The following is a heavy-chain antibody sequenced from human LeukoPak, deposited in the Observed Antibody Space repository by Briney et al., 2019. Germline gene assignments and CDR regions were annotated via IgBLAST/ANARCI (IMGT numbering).Heavy chain of an antibody. Sequence: GGSLRLSCAASGFTFLDYYMSWIRQAPGKGLEWVSYITSSGSITHYADSVEGRFTISRDNAKNSLYLQMNSLRAEDTAVYYCARDGTPIHSDGWVYMDVWGKGTTVTVSS. J-gene: IGHJ6*03. CDR2: ITSSGSIT. D-gene: IGHD6-25*01. CDR1: GFTFLDYY. CDR3: ARDGTPIHSDGWVYMDV. V-gene: IGHV3-11*04.